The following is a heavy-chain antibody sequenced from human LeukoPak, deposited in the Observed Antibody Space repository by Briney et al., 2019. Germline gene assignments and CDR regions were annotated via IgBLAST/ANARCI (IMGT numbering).Heavy chain of an antibody. J-gene: IGHJ4*02. CDR3: ARDRGGSGSYLGRYLNY. Sequence: GASVKVSCKASGYTFTSYAMHWVRQAPGQRLEWMGWINAGNGNTKYSQKFQGRVTITRDTSASTAYMELSSLRSEDTAVYCCARDRGGSGSYLGRYLNYWGQGTLVTVSS. V-gene: IGHV1-3*01. CDR2: INAGNGNT. D-gene: IGHD3-10*01. CDR1: GYTFTSYA.